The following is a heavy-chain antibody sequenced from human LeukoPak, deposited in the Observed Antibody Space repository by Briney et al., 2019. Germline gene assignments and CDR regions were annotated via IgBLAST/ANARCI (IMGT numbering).Heavy chain of an antibody. CDR1: GGSTSSYY. D-gene: IGHD3-9*01. V-gene: IGHV4-59*01. CDR3: TKGGRRDILTY. J-gene: IGHJ4*02. CDR2: IYDSGST. Sequence: SETLSLTCTASGGSTSSYYWSWIRQPPGKGLEWIGYIYDSGSTNYNPSLKSRVTISVDTSKNQFSLKLTSVTAADTAVYYCTKGGRRDILTYWGQGILVTVSP.